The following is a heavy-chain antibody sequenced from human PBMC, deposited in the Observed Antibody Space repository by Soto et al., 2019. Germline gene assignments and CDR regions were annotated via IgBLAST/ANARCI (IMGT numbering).Heavy chain of an antibody. J-gene: IGHJ5*02. D-gene: IGHD3-10*01. CDR2: IYYSGST. Sequence: SETLSLTCTVSGGSISSSSYYWGWIRQPPGKGLEWIGSIYYSGSTYYNPSLKSRVTISVDTSKNQFSLKLSSVTAADTAVYYCARHGLLWFGELGIDPWGQGTLVTVSS. CDR1: GGSISSSSYY. CDR3: ARHGLLWFGELGIDP. V-gene: IGHV4-39*01.